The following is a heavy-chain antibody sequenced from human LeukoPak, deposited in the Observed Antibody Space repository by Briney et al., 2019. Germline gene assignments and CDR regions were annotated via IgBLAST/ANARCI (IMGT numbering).Heavy chain of an antibody. V-gene: IGHV1-2*02. CDR1: GYTFTGYY. CDR3: ARGRKWEPYGMDV. Sequence: ASVKVSCKASGYTFTGYYMHWVRQAPGQGLEWMGWINPNSGGTNYAQKFQGRVTMTRDTSISTAYMELCRLRSDDTAVYYCARGRKWEPYGMDVWGQGTTVTVSS. CDR2: INPNSGGT. J-gene: IGHJ6*02. D-gene: IGHD1-26*01.